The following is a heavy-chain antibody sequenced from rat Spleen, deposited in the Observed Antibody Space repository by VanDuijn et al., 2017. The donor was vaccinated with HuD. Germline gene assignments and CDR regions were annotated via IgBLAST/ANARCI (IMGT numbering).Heavy chain of an antibody. CDR1: GHSISSGYR. J-gene: IGHJ3*01. D-gene: IGHD1-12*02. CDR2: INSAGST. Sequence: EVQLQESGPGLVKPSQSLSLTCSVTGHSISSGYRWNWIRKFPGNELEWMGYINSAGSTIYNQSRQSRISITRDTSRNHFVLQVNSVTTEETATYYCARSDGTHYYLPFANWGQGTVVTVSS. CDR3: ARSDGTHYYLPFAN. V-gene: IGHV3-3*01.